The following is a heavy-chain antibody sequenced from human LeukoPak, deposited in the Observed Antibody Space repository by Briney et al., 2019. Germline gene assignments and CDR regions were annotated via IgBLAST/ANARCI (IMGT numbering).Heavy chain of an antibody. J-gene: IGHJ6*03. CDR2: IKQDGSEK. V-gene: IGHV3-7*01. CDR3: ARDRGYSSGWPTYYYYYYMDV. CDR1: GFTFSSYW. D-gene: IGHD6-19*01. Sequence: GGSLRLSCAASGFTFSSYWMSWVRQAPGKGLEWVANIKQDGSEKYYVDSVKGRFTISRDNAKNSLYLQMNSLRAEDTAVYYCARDRGYSSGWPTYYYYYYMDVWGKGTTVTVSS.